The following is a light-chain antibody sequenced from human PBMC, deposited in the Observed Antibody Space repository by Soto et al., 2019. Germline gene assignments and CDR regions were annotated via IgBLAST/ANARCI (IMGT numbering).Light chain of an antibody. V-gene: IGKV2-30*01. J-gene: IGKJ5*01. CDR2: KVS. CDR1: QGLLYSDGNTY. CDR3: MQGTHRPIT. Sequence: DVVMTQSPLSLSVTLGQPASISCWSGQGLLYSDGNTYLNWFQQRPGQSPRRLIYKVSVRDSGVPDRFSGSGSGTDFTLKISRVEAEDVGIYYCMQGTHRPITFGQGTRLEIK.